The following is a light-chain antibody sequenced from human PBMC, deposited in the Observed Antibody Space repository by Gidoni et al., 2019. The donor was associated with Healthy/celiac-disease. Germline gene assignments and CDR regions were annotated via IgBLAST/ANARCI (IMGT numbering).Light chain of an antibody. V-gene: IGLV3-19*01. CDR3: NSRDSSGNS. Sequence: SSELTQDPAVSVALGQTVRITCQGDSLRSYYASWYQQKPGQAPVLVIYGKNNRPSGIPDRFSGSSSGNTASLTITGAQAEDEADYYCNSRDSSGNSFGGGTKLTV. CDR1: SLRSYY. CDR2: GKN. J-gene: IGLJ2*01.